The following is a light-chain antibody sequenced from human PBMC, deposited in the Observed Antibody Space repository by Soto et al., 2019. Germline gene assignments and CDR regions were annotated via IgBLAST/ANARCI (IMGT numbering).Light chain of an antibody. V-gene: IGKV1-27*01. CDR2: AAS. J-gene: IGKJ3*01. CDR1: QGISNS. Sequence: DIQMTQSPSSLSASVGDTVTITCRASQGISNSLAWFQQKPGRVPQFLIYAASTLQPGVPPRFSGSGSGTAFTLTISSLQPEDVATYYCQNYNSAPLTFGPGTRVEIK. CDR3: QNYNSAPLT.